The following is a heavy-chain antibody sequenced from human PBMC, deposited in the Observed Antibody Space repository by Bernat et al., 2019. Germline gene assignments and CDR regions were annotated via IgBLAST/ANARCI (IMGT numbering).Heavy chain of an antibody. V-gene: IGHV3-30*02. J-gene: IGHJ4*02. CDR2: IRYDGSNK. D-gene: IGHD3-22*01. Sequence: QVQLVESGGGVVQPGVSLRLSCAASGFTFSSYGMHWVRQAPGKGREWVAFIRYDGSNKYYADSVKGRVTISRDNSKNTLYLQMNSLRAEDTAVYYCAKAPSYDSSGFFDYWGQGTLVTVSS. CDR3: AKAPSYDSSGFFDY. CDR1: GFTFSSYG.